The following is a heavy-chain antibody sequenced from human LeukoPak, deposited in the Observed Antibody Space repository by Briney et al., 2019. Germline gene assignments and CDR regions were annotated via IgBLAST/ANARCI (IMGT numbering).Heavy chain of an antibody. Sequence: GGSLRLSCAASGFTFSSHSMNWVRQAPGKGLEWVSYISSSSSVIYYPDSMKGRFTISRDNAKNSLYLQMSSLTADDTAVYYCARDRRGDSYGPLDSWGQGTLVTVSS. D-gene: IGHD5-18*01. CDR2: ISSSSSVI. J-gene: IGHJ4*02. CDR1: GFTFSSHS. CDR3: ARDRRGDSYGPLDS. V-gene: IGHV3-48*01.